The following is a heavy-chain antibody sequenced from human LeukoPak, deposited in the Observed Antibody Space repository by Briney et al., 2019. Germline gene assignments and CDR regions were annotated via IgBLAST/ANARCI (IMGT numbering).Heavy chain of an antibody. V-gene: IGHV4-59*01. D-gene: IGHD3-16*01. CDR2: IHYTGST. Sequence: SETLSLTCTVSGASITSYHWSWIRQPPGKGLEWIGYIHYTGSTNYNPSLKSRVTISVDTSKSQFSLKLSSVTAADTAVYYCVRHDYGATRDYWGQGTLVTVSS. CDR1: GASITSYH. J-gene: IGHJ4*02. CDR3: VRHDYGATRDY.